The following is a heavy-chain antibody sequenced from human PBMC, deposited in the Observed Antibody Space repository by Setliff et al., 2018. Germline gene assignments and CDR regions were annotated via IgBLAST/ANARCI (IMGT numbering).Heavy chain of an antibody. Sequence: GGSLRLSCAASGFTFSNSWMSWVRQAPGKGPEWVANIKQDGSEKYYVDSVKGRFTISRDNAKNSLYLQMSSLRAEDTAVYYCARETLPYYFDYWGQGTLVTVSS. CDR2: IKQDGSEK. J-gene: IGHJ4*02. CDR1: GFTFSNSW. V-gene: IGHV3-7*01. CDR3: ARETLPYYFDY.